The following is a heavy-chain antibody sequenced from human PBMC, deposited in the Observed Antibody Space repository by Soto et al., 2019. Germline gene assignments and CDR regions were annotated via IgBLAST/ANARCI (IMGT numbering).Heavy chain of an antibody. J-gene: IGHJ4*02. CDR1: GGTFSSYG. CDR2: IIAIFGTG. CDR3: AGYLEMAAKCFDY. Sequence: GXSVKGSSKASGGTFSSYGLSWGRQAPGQGLEWMGGIIAIFGTGKYAQKFQGRVTITADKSTSTAYMELSSLRSEDTAVYYCAGYLEMAAKCFDYWGQGTPVTVSS. V-gene: IGHV1-69*06. D-gene: IGHD1-1*01.